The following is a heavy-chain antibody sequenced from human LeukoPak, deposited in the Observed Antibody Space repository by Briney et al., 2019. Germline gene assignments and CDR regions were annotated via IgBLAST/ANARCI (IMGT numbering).Heavy chain of an antibody. CDR1: GFSFSSYA. CDR3: ATTYSSGWYDY. V-gene: IGHV3-23*01. CDR2: ISYSGSST. Sequence: GGSLRLSCATSGFSFSSYAMTWVRQAPGKGLDWVSSISYSGSSTHYADSVMGRFTISRDNSKNTLYLQMNSLRAEDTALYYCATTYSSGWYDYWGQGTLVTVSS. D-gene: IGHD6-19*01. J-gene: IGHJ4*02.